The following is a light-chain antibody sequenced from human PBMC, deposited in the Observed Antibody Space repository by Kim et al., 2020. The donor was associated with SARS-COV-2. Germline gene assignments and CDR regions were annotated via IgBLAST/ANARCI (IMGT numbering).Light chain of an antibody. CDR3: AAWDDSLNACM. CDR2: SNN. J-gene: IGLJ3*02. V-gene: IGLV1-44*01. CDR1: SSNIGSNT. Sequence: QPVLTQPPSASGTPGQRVTISCSGRSSNIGSNTVNWYQQLPGTAPKLLIYSNNQRPSGVPDRFSGSKSVTSASLAISGLQSEDEAHYYCAAWDDSLNACMFGGGTQLTVL.